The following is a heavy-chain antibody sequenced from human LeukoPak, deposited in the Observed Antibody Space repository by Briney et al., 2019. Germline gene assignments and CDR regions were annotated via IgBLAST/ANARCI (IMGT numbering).Heavy chain of an antibody. CDR3: ATLGTAIPWGIDY. D-gene: IGHD2-21*02. CDR2: INPNSGGT. CDR1: GYTFTGYY. Sequence: ASVKVSCKASGYTFTGYYMHWVRQAPGQGLEWMGRINPNSGGTNYAQKLQGRVTVTRDTSISTAYMELSRLRSDDTAVYYCATLGTAIPWGIDYWGQGTLVTVSS. V-gene: IGHV1-2*06. J-gene: IGHJ4*02.